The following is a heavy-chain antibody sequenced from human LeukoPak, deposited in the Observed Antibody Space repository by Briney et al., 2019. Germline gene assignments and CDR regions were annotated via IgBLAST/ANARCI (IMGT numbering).Heavy chain of an antibody. V-gene: IGHV3-30*02. CDR2: IRYDGSNK. J-gene: IGHJ4*02. D-gene: IGHD4-17*01. Sequence: GGSLRLSCAASGFTFSSYGMHWVRQAPGKGLEWVAFIRYDGSNKYYADSVKGRFTISRDNAKTTLSLQMNSLRTEDTAVYYCARDLLGTNYGDLDYWGQGTLVSVSS. CDR3: ARDLLGTNYGDLDY. CDR1: GFTFSSYG.